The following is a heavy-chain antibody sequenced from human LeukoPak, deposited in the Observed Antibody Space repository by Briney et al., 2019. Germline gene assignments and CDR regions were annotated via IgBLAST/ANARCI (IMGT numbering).Heavy chain of an antibody. J-gene: IGHJ4*02. Sequence: ASVKVSCKASGYTFTSYGISWVRQASGQGLEWMGWISAYNGNTNYAQKLQGRVTMTTDTSTSTAYMELRSLRSDDTAVYYCASFDWLPFVGYWGQGTLVTVSS. CDR2: ISAYNGNT. CDR1: GYTFTSYG. V-gene: IGHV1-18*01. CDR3: ASFDWLPFVGY. D-gene: IGHD3-9*01.